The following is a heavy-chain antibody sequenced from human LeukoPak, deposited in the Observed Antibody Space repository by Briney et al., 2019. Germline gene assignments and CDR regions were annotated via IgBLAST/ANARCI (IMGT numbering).Heavy chain of an antibody. Sequence: PRASVKVSCKASGYTFTGYYMHWVRQAPGQGLEWMGWINPNSGGTNYAQKFQGRVTMTRDTSISTAYMELSRLGSDDTAVYYCATTQPLSSGYDSTYYMDVWGKGTTVTVSS. D-gene: IGHD5-12*01. CDR1: GYTFTGYY. CDR3: ATTQPLSSGYDSTYYMDV. CDR2: INPNSGGT. J-gene: IGHJ6*03. V-gene: IGHV1-2*02.